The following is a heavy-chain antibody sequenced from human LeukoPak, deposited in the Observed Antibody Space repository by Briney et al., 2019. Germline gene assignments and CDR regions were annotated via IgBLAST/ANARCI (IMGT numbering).Heavy chain of an antibody. Sequence: ASVKVSCTVSGYTLTELSMHWVRQAPGKGLEWMGGFDPEDGETIYAQKFQGRVTMTEDTSTDTAYMELSSLRSEDTAVYYCATGLEWLRLFDYWGQGTLVTVSS. J-gene: IGHJ4*02. CDR1: GYTLTELS. CDR3: ATGLEWLRLFDY. CDR2: FDPEDGET. V-gene: IGHV1-24*01. D-gene: IGHD5-12*01.